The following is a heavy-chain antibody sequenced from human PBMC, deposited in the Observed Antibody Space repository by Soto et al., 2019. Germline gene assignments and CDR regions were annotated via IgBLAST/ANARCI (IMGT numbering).Heavy chain of an antibody. D-gene: IGHD3-22*01. J-gene: IGHJ5*02. CDR2: IDPSDSYT. CDR3: ARHPYDSSGSQIGWFDP. CDR1: GYSFTSYW. Sequence: GESLKISCKGSGYSFTSYWISWVRQMPGKGLEWMGRIDPSDSYTNYSPSFQGHVTISADKSISTAYLQWSSLKASDTAMYYCARHPYDSSGSQIGWFDPWRQGTLVTVSS. V-gene: IGHV5-10-1*01.